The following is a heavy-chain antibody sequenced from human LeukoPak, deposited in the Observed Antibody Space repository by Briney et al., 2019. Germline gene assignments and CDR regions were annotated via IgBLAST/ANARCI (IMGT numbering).Heavy chain of an antibody. J-gene: IGHJ4*02. CDR2: ISSSSSYI. CDR1: GFTFSSYS. V-gene: IGHV3-21*01. Sequence: PGVSLRFSCAASGFTFSSYSMNWVGQAQGKGLKWVSSISSSSSYIYYADSVKGRFTISTDNAKNSLYLQMNSLRAEDTAVYYCARDKYGSGSYSWSKRLDSWGQRTLVTASS. D-gene: IGHD3-10*01. CDR3: ARDKYGSGSYSWSKRLDS.